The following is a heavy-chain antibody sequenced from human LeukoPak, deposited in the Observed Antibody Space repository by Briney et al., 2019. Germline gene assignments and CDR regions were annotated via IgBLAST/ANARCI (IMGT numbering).Heavy chain of an antibody. CDR3: AKDPGEGNGAFDI. D-gene: IGHD2-21*01. Sequence: GGSLRLSCAASGFTFDDYAMHWVRQAPGKGLEWVSLISGDGGSTYYADSVKGRFTISRDNSKNSLYLQMNSLRTGDTALYYCAKDPGEGNGAFDIWGQGTMVTVSS. J-gene: IGHJ3*02. CDR1: GFTFDDYA. V-gene: IGHV3-43*02. CDR2: ISGDGGST.